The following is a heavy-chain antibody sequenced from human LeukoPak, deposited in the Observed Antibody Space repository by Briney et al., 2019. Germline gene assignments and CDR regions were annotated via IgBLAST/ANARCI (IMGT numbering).Heavy chain of an antibody. Sequence: SETLSLTCTVSGGSISSGGYYWSRIRQRPGKGLEWIGYIYYSGSTYYNPSLKSRVTISVDTSKNQFSLKLSSVTAADTAVYYCARDSTMVRGNPYYYYGMDVWGQGTTVTVSS. D-gene: IGHD3-10*01. CDR1: GGSISSGGYY. V-gene: IGHV4-31*03. J-gene: IGHJ6*02. CDR3: ARDSTMVRGNPYYYYGMDV. CDR2: IYYSGST.